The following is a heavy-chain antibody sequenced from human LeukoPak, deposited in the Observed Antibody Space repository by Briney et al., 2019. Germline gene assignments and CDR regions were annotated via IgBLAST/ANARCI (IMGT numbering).Heavy chain of an antibody. CDR2: ISHSGST. CDR3: ARLRRSRLAEFDY. D-gene: IGHD3-3*02. CDR1: GYSISSGYH. V-gene: IGHV4-38-2*02. Sequence: SETLSLTRTVSGYSISSGYHWGWIRQPPGKGLKWIGSISHSGSTYYNPSLKSRVTISVDTSKNQFSLKLSSLTAADTAVYYCARLRRSRLAEFDYWGQGTLVTVSS. J-gene: IGHJ4*02.